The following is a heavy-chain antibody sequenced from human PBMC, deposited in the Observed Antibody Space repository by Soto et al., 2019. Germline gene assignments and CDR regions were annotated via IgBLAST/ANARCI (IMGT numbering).Heavy chain of an antibody. D-gene: IGHD3-10*01. CDR3: ARRITMVRGPYYYYAMDV. V-gene: IGHV3-48*02. CDR1: GFTFSSHT. J-gene: IGHJ6*02. CDR2: ITSTSSTK. Sequence: EVQLVESGGGLVQPGGSLRLYCAGSGFTFSSHTMTWVRQAPGKGLEFLSYITSTSSTKNYADSVKGRFTISRDNAKNSLYLQMNSLRDADTAVYCCARRITMVRGPYYYYAMDVWGPGTTVTVSS.